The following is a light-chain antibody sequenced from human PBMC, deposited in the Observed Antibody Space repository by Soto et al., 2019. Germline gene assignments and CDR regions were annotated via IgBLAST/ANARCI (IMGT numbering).Light chain of an antibody. CDR2: GAS. CDR3: QQYGSSPPIT. CDR1: QSVSSN. Sequence: EIVITQSPATLSVSPGERATLSCSASQSVSSNLAWYQQKPGQAPRLLIYGASSRATGIPDRFSGSGSGTDFTLTISRLEPEDFAVYYCQQYGSSPPITFGQGTRLEIK. V-gene: IGKV3-20*01. J-gene: IGKJ5*01.